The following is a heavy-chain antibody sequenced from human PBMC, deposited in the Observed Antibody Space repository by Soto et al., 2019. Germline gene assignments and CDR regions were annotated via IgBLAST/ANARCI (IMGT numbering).Heavy chain of an antibody. V-gene: IGHV3-72*01. CDR3: ARVSTFYYDGSVFDY. J-gene: IGHJ4*02. CDR2: ARNKANSYSR. Sequence: PWGSLRLSCEASGFTFIDHFIDFFRHSPFQWLEWVGRARNKANSYSREYGASVKGRFTISRDDSKKALYLHMNSLRTEDTAVYYCARVSTFYYDGSVFDYWGQGTLVTVSS. D-gene: IGHD3-22*01. CDR1: GFTFIDHF.